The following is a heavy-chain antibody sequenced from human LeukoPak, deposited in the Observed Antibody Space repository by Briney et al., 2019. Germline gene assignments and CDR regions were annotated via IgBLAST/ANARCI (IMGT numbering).Heavy chain of an antibody. CDR1: GFTFSSNG. D-gene: IGHD3-22*01. CDR3: ASGSSGYPPY. V-gene: IGHV3-33*01. CDR2: IWYDGSNK. J-gene: IGHJ4*02. Sequence: GRSLRLSCAASGFTFSSNGMHWVRQAPGKGLEWVAVIWYDGSNKYYADSVKGRFTISRDNSKNTLYLQMNSLRAEDTAVYYCASGSSGYPPYWGQGTLVTVSS.